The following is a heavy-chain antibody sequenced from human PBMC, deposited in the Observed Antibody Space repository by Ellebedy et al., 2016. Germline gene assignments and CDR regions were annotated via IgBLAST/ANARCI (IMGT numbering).Heavy chain of an antibody. CDR2: IYTSGST. J-gene: IGHJ6*03. CDR3: ARESHYYYYYMDV. Sequence: SETLSLXXTVSGGSISSGSYYWSWIRQPAGKGLEWIGRIYTSGSTNYNPSLKSRVTMSVDTSKNQFSLKLSSVTAADTAVYYCARESHYYYYYMDVWGKGTTVTVSS. V-gene: IGHV4-61*02. CDR1: GGSISSGSYY.